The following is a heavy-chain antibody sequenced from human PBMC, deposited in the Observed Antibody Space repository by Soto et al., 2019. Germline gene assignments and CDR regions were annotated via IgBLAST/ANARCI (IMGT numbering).Heavy chain of an antibody. J-gene: IGHJ4*02. D-gene: IGHD6-19*01. V-gene: IGHV4-30-2*01. CDR2: VTHSGTA. CDR3: ARIHWAQSSLDY. CDR1: GGSIDSGAFP. Sequence: LFPTCAVSGGSIDSGAFPLSWIRQPPGKGLEWIGYVTHSGTAYSIPSLNGRLTLSVDSSQTQFSLKLTSVTAADSAFYYCARIHWAQSSLDYWGRGILVTVSS.